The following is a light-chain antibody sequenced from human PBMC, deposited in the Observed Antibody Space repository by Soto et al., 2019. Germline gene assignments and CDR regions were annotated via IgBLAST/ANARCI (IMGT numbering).Light chain of an antibody. CDR2: GAS. Sequence: EIVLTQSPGTLSLSPGERATLSCRASQSVSSSYLAWYQQKPCQALRLLIYGASSRATGIPDRFSGSGSGKDFPLTISRLEPEDFALYYCQQYGSSRTFGQGTKVEIK. CDR1: QSVSSSY. J-gene: IGKJ1*01. V-gene: IGKV3-20*01. CDR3: QQYGSSRT.